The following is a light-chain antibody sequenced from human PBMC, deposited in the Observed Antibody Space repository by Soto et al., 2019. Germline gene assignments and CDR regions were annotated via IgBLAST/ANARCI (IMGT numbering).Light chain of an antibody. CDR2: GAS. CDR3: PQYGSSPWT. CDR1: QSVSSSY. J-gene: IGKJ2*02. Sequence: EIGLTQSPGTLSLSPGERATLSCRASQSVSSSYLAWYQQKPGQAPRLRIYGASSRATGIPDRFSGSGSGTDFTLTISRLEPEDFAVYYCPQYGSSPWTFGQGTKLEI. V-gene: IGKV3-20*01.